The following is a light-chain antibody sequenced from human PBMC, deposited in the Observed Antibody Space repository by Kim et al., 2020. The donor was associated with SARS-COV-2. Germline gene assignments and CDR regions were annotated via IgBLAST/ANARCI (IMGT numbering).Light chain of an antibody. CDR1: QRVSGSY. V-gene: IGKV3-20*01. CDR2: IAS. Sequence: APGEGGALSSRASQRVSGSYLAWYQQKPGQAPRLLIYIASTRAAGIPDRFSGSGSGTDFTLTISSLESEDFAVYYCYQYGNSPLTFGHGTKVDIK. CDR3: YQYGNSPLT. J-gene: IGKJ1*01.